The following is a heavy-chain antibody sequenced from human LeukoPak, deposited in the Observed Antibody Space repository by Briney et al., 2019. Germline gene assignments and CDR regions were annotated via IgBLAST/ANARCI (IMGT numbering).Heavy chain of an antibody. CDR1: GFTFSSYS. CDR2: ISSSSNYI. J-gene: IGHJ6*02. V-gene: IGHV3-21*01. CDR3: AKVLANCGGDCNYSYGMDV. D-gene: IGHD2-21*02. Sequence: PWGALVLSCAASGFTFSSYSMNWVRQAPGKGLEWVSFISSSSNYIYYAASMMGRFTISRDNAKNSLYLQMDSLRAEDTAVYYCAKVLANCGGDCNYSYGMDVWGQGTTVTVSS.